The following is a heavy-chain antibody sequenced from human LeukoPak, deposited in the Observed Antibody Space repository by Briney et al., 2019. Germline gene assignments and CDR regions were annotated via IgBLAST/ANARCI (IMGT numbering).Heavy chain of an antibody. D-gene: IGHD2-21*02. V-gene: IGHV1-46*01. CDR2: INPSDGSP. CDR1: GYSFTSYY. CDR3: ARDLVVVTVIPEGHFDY. J-gene: IGHJ4*02. Sequence: ASVKVSCKASGYSFTSYYIHWVRQAPGQGLERMGVINPSDGSPNYAQKFQGRVTMTRDTSTTTVYMELSSLRSEDTAVYYCARDLVVVTVIPEGHFDYWGQGTLVTVSS.